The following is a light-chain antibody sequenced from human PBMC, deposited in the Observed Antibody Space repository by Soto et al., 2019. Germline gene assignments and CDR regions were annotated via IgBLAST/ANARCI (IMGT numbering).Light chain of an antibody. V-gene: IGLV2-14*01. J-gene: IGLJ2*01. CDR3: SSQAVSSTLV. CDR1: SSDIGSYNY. CDR2: DVS. Sequence: QSALTQPASVSGSPGQSITISCTGTSSDIGSYNYVSWYQQHPGKAPKLMIYDVSNRPSGVSNRFSGSKSGNTASLTISGLQAEDEADYYCSSQAVSSTLVFGGGTKLTVL.